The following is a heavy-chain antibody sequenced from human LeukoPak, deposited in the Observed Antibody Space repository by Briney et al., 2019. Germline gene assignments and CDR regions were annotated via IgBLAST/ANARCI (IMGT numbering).Heavy chain of an antibody. J-gene: IGHJ4*02. D-gene: IGHD6-19*01. Sequence: ASVKVSCKASGYTFTGYYMHWVRQAPGQGLEWMGWINPNSGGTNYAQKFQGRVTMTRDTSISTAYMEVSRLRSDDTAVYYCARAYSSGWHYFDYWGQGTLVTVSS. CDR2: INPNSGGT. CDR1: GYTFTGYY. V-gene: IGHV1-2*02. CDR3: ARAYSSGWHYFDY.